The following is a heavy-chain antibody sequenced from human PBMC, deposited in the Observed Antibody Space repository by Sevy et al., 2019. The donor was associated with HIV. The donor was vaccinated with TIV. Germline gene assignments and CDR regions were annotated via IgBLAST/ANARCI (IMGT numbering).Heavy chain of an antibody. V-gene: IGHV3-7*01. CDR3: VREGVGGYSYSLDC. D-gene: IGHD5-18*01. CDR2: MKEDGSDN. J-gene: IGHJ4*02. Sequence: GGSLRLSCAASGFTFSVYWMSWVRQAPGKGLEWVATMKEDGSDNDYVDSVKGRFTISRDNAKNSLYLQMNSLRAEDTAVYYCVREGVGGYSYSLDCWGQGTLVTVSS. CDR1: GFTFSVYW.